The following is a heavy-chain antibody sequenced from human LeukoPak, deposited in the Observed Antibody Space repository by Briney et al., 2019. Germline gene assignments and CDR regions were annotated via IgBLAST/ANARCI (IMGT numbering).Heavy chain of an antibody. CDR1: GFTFSSYW. J-gene: IGHJ4*02. D-gene: IGHD4-17*01. Sequence: GGSLRLSCAGSGFTFSSYWMSWVRQAPGKGLEWVANIKQDGSEKYYVDSVKGRFTISRDNAKNSLYLQMNSLRAEDTAVYYCARDRGDLYGDYEDYWGQGTLVTVSS. V-gene: IGHV3-7*01. CDR3: ARDRGDLYGDYEDY. CDR2: IKQDGSEK.